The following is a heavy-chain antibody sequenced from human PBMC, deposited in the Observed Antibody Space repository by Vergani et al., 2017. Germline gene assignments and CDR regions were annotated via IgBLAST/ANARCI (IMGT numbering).Heavy chain of an antibody. CDR1: GFTFSSYA. J-gene: IGHJ5*01. Sequence: VQLLESGGGLVQPGGSLRLSCAASGFTFSSYAMSWVRQAPGKGLEWVAVISYDGSNIYYADSVKGRFTISRDNSKNTLYLQMNSLRAEDTAVYYCAKDLGFGEVNWFDPWGQGTTVTVSS. CDR2: ISYDGSNI. D-gene: IGHD3-10*01. V-gene: IGHV3-30*18. CDR3: AKDLGFGEVNWFDP.